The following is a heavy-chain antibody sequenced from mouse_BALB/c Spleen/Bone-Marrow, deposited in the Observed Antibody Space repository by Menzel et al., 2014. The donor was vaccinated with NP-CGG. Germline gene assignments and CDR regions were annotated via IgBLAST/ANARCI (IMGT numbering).Heavy chain of an antibody. V-gene: IGHV1-5*01. CDR2: IYPGNSDT. CDR1: GYTFTSYW. J-gene: IGHJ3*01. Sequence: EVQLQQSGTVLARPGASVKMSCKASGYTFTSYWMHWVKQRPGQGLEWIGAIYPGNSDTSYNQKFKGKAKLTAVTSTSTAYMELSSLTNEDSAVYYCTRVIYYGYAWFAYWGQATLVTVSA. CDR3: TRVIYYGYAWFAY. D-gene: IGHD2-2*01.